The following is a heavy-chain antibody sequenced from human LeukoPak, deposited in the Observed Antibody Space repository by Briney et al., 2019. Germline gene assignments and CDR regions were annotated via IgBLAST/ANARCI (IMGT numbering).Heavy chain of an antibody. D-gene: IGHD6-13*01. CDR3: ARGDSSSWYLGAFDI. CDR1: GGSISSDY. CDR2: IYYSGST. Sequence: SETLSLTCTVSGGSISSDYWCWSRQPPRPGLERSWHIYYSGSTDYNPSLTSRVSISVDASKNQFSLKLSSVTAADTAVYYCARGDSSSWYLGAFDIWGQGTMVTVSS. V-gene: IGHV4-59*01. J-gene: IGHJ3*02.